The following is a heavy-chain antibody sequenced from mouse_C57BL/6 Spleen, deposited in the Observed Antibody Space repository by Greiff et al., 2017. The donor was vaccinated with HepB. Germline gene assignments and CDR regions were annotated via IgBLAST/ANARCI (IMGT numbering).Heavy chain of an antibody. CDR3: SITTVVATSYYFDY. CDR2: IDPSDSYT. Sequence: QVQLQQPGAELVMPGASVKLSCKASGYTFTSYWMHWVKQRPGQGLEWIGEIDPSDSYTNYNQKFKGKSTFTVDKSSSTAYMQLSSLTSEDSAVYYCSITTVVATSYYFDYWGQGTTLTVSS. CDR1: GYTFTSYW. V-gene: IGHV1-69*01. D-gene: IGHD1-1*01. J-gene: IGHJ2*01.